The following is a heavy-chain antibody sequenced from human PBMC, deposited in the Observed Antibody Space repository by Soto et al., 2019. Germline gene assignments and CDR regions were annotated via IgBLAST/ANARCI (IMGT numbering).Heavy chain of an antibody. CDR3: ATGGVDILTGYYTTRFDY. Sequence: ASVKVSCKVSGYTLTELSMHCVRQAPGKVLEWMGGFDPEDGETIYAQKFQGRVTMTEDTSTDTAYMELSSLRSEDTAVYYCATGGVDILTGYYTTRFDYWGQGTLVTVSS. V-gene: IGHV1-24*01. CDR2: FDPEDGET. D-gene: IGHD3-9*01. J-gene: IGHJ4*02. CDR1: GYTLTELS.